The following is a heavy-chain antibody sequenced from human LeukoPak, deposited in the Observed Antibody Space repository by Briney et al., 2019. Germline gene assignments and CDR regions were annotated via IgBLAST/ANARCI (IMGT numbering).Heavy chain of an antibody. CDR3: ARAYSSSTGWLDY. CDR1: GFTFSSYA. J-gene: IGHJ4*02. CDR2: ISGSGGST. D-gene: IGHD6-19*01. Sequence: GGSLRLSCAASGFTFSSYAMSWVRQAPGKGLEWVSAISGSGGSTYYADSVKGRFTISRDNSKNTLYLQMNSLRAEDTAVYYCARAYSSSTGWLDYWGQGTMVTVSS. V-gene: IGHV3-23*01.